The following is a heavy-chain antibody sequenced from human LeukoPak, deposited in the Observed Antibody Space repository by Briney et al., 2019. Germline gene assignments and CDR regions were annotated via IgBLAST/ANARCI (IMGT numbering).Heavy chain of an antibody. J-gene: IGHJ4*02. V-gene: IGHV4-59*01. CDR1: GGSINNYY. D-gene: IGHD6-19*01. CDR3: ARAGLRSFDY. CDR2: VYYTGTT. Sequence: SETLSLTCTVSGGSINNYYWSWIRQPPGKGLEWIGYVYYTGTTNYNPSLKSRVTISVDTSKNQFSLKLSSVTAADTAVYYCARAGLRSFDYWGQGTLVTVSS.